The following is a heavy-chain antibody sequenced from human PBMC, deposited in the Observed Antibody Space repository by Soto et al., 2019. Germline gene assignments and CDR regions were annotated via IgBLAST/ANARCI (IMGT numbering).Heavy chain of an antibody. CDR3: AGETKGGAYDMAV. CDR2: IWSDGSRG. V-gene: IGHV3-33*01. J-gene: IGHJ6*02. CDR1: RLTFSAHD. D-gene: IGHD3-16*01. Sequence: QVQLVASGGGVVQPGTSLRLSCAASRLTFSAHDMHWVRQAPGKGLEWVALIWSDGSRGFYADSVKGRFTISRDNFEYTLYLQMTSLGAEDTAVYYCAGETKGGAYDMAVWGQGTTVTVSS.